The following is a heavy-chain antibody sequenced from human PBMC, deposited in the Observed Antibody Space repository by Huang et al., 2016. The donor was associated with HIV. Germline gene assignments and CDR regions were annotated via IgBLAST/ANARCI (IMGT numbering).Heavy chain of an antibody. CDR1: GFSFSNYG. D-gene: IGHD6-19*01. Sequence: QVQLVESGGGVVQPGRSLRLSCAASGFSFSNYGIHWVRQAPGKGVEWVAVISYDGNKKYYADAVKGRFTISRDNSNNTLLLQMNSLRAEDTAVYYCGKDWTGSSGWFTLHYYYYGMDVWGQGTTVTVSS. V-gene: IGHV3-30*18. CDR3: GKDWTGSSGWFTLHYYYYGMDV. CDR2: ISYDGNKK. J-gene: IGHJ6*02.